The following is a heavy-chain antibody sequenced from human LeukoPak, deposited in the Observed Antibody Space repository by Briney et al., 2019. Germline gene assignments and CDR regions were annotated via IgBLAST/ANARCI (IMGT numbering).Heavy chain of an antibody. V-gene: IGHV3-30*07. Sequence: PGGSLRLSCAASGFTFSRSAMHWVRQAPGKGLEWVAVISYDGSKKYYADSVKGRFTISRDNSKNTLYLQMNSLRAEDTALYYCARPASRGVGRYFDLWGRGSLVTVSS. CDR2: ISYDGSKK. D-gene: IGHD3-10*01. J-gene: IGHJ2*01. CDR3: ARPASRGVGRYFDL. CDR1: GFTFSRSA.